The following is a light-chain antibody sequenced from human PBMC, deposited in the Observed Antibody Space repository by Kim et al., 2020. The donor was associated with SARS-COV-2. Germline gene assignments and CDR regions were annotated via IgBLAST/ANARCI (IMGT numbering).Light chain of an antibody. J-gene: IGLJ2*01. CDR2: GKN. CDR1: SLRSNY. Sequence: ALGQTVRMISQGDSLRSNYESWYQQKPGQAPVLVIYGKNNRPSGIPDRFSGSSSGNTASLTITGAQAEDEADYYCNSRDSSGNHLVFGGGTQLTVL. V-gene: IGLV3-19*01. CDR3: NSRDSSGNHLV.